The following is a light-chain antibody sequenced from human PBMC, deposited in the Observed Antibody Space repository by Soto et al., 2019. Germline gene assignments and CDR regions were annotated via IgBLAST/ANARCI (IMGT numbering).Light chain of an antibody. CDR2: EGS. CDR1: SSDVGSYNL. V-gene: IGLV2-23*01. CDR3: CSYAGSSTYV. Sequence: QSALPQPASVSGSPGQSITISCTGTSSDVGSYNLVSWYQQHPGKAPKLMIYEGSKRPSGVSNRFSGSKSGNTASLTISGLQAEDEAGYYCCSYAGSSTYVFGTGTKVTVL. J-gene: IGLJ1*01.